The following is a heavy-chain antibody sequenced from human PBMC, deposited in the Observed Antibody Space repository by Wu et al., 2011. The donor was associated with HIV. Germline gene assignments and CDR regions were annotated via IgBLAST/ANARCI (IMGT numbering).Heavy chain of an antibody. V-gene: IGHV1-69*05. CDR2: IIPIFGTA. D-gene: IGHD2-2*01. CDR1: GGTFSSYA. J-gene: IGHJ6*02. Sequence: QVQLVQSGAEVKKPGSSVKVSCKASGGTFSSYAISWVRQAPGQGLEWMGGIIPIFGTANYAQKFQGRVTITTDESTSTAYMELSSLRSEDTAVYYCASAGQDIVVVPAAPSYYYYGMDVWGQGPRSPSP. CDR3: ASAGQDIVVVPAAPSYYYYGMDV.